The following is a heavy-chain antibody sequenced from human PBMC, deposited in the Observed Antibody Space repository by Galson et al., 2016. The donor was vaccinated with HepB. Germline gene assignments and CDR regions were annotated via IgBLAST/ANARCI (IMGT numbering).Heavy chain of an antibody. CDR1: GYIFSNYH. Sequence: SVKVSCKASGYIFSNYHLHWVRQAPGQGLEWMGAINPSDITKNYAQKFQGRVTMTRDTATSTVYMELSRLGADDTAVYYCDRDRTVTTLLHYGGQGTLVTVSS. V-gene: IGHV1-46*03. CDR2: INPSDITK. CDR3: DRDRTVTTLLHY. D-gene: IGHD4-17*01. J-gene: IGHJ4*02.